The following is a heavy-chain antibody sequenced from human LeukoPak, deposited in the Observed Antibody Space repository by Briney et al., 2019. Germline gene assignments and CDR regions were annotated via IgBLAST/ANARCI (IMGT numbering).Heavy chain of an antibody. CDR2: ISSSGGTK. V-gene: IGHV3-48*03. D-gene: IGHD5-18*01. CDR3: ASGYNYGLEN. J-gene: IGHJ1*01. Sequence: QPGGSLRLSCAASGLTLSSNEMNWVRQAPGKGLEWVSYISSSGGTKYYADSVKGRFTISRDDAKNSLSLQMNSLRADDTAIYYCASGYNYGLENWGQGTLVTVPS. CDR1: GLTLSSNE.